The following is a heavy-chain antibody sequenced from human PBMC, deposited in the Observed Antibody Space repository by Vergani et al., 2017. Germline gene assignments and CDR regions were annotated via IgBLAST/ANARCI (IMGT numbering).Heavy chain of an antibody. CDR1: GFAFRTYG. Sequence: VQLVESGGGLVKPGGSLRLSCVASGFAFRTYGMHWVRQAPGKGLEWVAIIWYDGSNTYYADSVKGRFTVSRDNSRNTLFLQMNSLRVEDTAVYYCARDQGSVLPGFWSGYYTPGWYYYMDVWGKGTTVTVSS. CDR2: IWYDGSNT. D-gene: IGHD3-3*01. CDR3: ARDQGSVLPGFWSGYYTPGWYYYMDV. J-gene: IGHJ6*03. V-gene: IGHV3-33*01.